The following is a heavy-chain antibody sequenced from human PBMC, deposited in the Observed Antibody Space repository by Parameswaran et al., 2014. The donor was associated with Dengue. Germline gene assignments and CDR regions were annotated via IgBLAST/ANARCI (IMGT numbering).Heavy chain of an antibody. V-gene: IGHV4-59*01. CDR2: IYYSGST. D-gene: IGHD2-2*01. Sequence: RWIRQPPGKGLEWIGYIYYSGSTNYNPSLKSRVTISVDTSKNQFSLKLSSVTAADTAVYYCASALVVPAAIVFDPWGQGTLVTVSS. CDR3: ASALVVPAAIVFDP. J-gene: IGHJ5*02.